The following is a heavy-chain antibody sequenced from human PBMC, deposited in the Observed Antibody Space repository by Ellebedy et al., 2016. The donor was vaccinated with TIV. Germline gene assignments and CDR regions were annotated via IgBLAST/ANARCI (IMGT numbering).Heavy chain of an antibody. CDR3: ARALTTHPDFGYYYGMDV. J-gene: IGHJ6*02. Sequence: GESLKISXKGSGYSFTSYWIGWVRQMPGKGLEWMGIIYPGDSDTRYSPSFQGQVTISADKSISTAYLQWSSLKASDTAMYYCARALTTHPDFGYYYGMDVWGQGTTVTVSS. D-gene: IGHD3-9*01. CDR1: GYSFTSYW. V-gene: IGHV5-51*01. CDR2: IYPGDSDT.